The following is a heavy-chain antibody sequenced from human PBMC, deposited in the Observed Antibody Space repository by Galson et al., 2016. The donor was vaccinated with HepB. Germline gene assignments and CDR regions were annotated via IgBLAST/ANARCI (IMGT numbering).Heavy chain of an antibody. Sequence: SLRLSCAASGFTFSSYAMTWVRQPPGKGLEWVSTIGGSGGRTYYADSVKGRFTISRDNSKSTLYLQMNGLRDEDTALYYCAKDRNYDLWSGYCILLGDWGQGTRVTVSS. D-gene: IGHD3-3*01. J-gene: IGHJ4*02. CDR1: GFTFSSYA. CDR2: IGGSGGRT. CDR3: AKDRNYDLWSGYCILLGD. V-gene: IGHV3-23*01.